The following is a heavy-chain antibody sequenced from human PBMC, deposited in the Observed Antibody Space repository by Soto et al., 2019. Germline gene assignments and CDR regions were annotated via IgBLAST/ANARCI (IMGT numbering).Heavy chain of an antibody. CDR2: IYYSGST. Sequence: SETLSLTCTVSGGSISSSGCYWGWIRQPPGKGLEWIGSIYYSGSTYYNPSLKSRVTISVDTSKNQFSLKLSSVTAADTAVYYCARRGSSSWYGYWGQGTLVTVSS. V-gene: IGHV4-39*01. D-gene: IGHD6-13*01. J-gene: IGHJ4*02. CDR3: ARRGSSSWYGY. CDR1: GGSISSSGCY.